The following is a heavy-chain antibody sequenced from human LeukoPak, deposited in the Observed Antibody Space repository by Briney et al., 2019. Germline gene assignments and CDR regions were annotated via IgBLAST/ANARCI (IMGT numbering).Heavy chain of an antibody. Sequence: SQTLSLTCTVSGGSISSGGYYWSWIRQPPGKGLEWIGYIYHSGSTYYNPSLKSRVTISVDKSKNQFSLKLSSVTAADTAVYYCARVLSYCSSTSCYNWGQGTLVTVSS. CDR2: IYHSGST. V-gene: IGHV4-30-2*01. CDR1: GGSISSGGYY. CDR3: ARVLSYCSSTSCYN. J-gene: IGHJ4*02. D-gene: IGHD2-2*02.